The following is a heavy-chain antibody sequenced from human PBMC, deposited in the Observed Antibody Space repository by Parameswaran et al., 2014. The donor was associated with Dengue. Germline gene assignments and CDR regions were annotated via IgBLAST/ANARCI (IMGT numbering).Heavy chain of an antibody. CDR2: IYYSGST. CDR3: ARGVPGIADY. Sequence: WIRQPPGKGLEWIGSIYYSGSTYYNPSLKSRVTISVDTSKNQFSLKLSSVTAADTAVYYCARGVPGIADYWGQGTLVTVSS. V-gene: IGHV4-39*01. D-gene: IGHD6-13*01. J-gene: IGHJ4*02.